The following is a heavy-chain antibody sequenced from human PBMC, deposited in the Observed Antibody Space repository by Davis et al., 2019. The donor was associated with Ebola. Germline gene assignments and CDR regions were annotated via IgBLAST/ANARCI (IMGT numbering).Heavy chain of an antibody. Sequence: ASVKVSCKASGYTFTNYYMNWVRQAPGQGLEWMGMINPSGGGKSYAQKFKGRVTMTRDTSTSTVYMELSSLRSEDTAVYYCARDEYYYGSGTGWFDTWGQGTLVTVSS. J-gene: IGHJ5*02. CDR2: INPSGGGK. V-gene: IGHV1-46*01. CDR3: ARDEYYYGSGTGWFDT. CDR1: GYTFTNYY. D-gene: IGHD3-10*01.